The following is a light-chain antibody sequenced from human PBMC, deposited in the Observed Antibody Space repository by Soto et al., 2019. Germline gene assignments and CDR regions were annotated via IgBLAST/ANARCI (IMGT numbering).Light chain of an antibody. CDR1: QSISSW. CDR2: KAS. J-gene: IGKJ3*01. Sequence: DILMTQSPSTLSASVGDRVTITCRASQSISSWLAWYQQKPGKAPKLLIYKASSLESGVPSRFSGSGSVTEIPLIISSLQPYDFATYYCQQYNSYSTFGSGNKVDIK. V-gene: IGKV1-5*03. CDR3: QQYNSYST.